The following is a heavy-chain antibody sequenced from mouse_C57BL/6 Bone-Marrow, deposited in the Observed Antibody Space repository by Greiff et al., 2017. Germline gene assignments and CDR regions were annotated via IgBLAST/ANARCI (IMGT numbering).Heavy chain of an antibody. CDR2: IYYSGTI. Sequence: EVKLMESGPGLVKPSQTVFLTCTVTGISITTGNYRWSWIRQFPGNKLEWIGYIYYSGTITYNPSLTSRTTITSDTPTNQFFLEMNSLTAEDTATYYWARDHGYYAMDYWGQGTSVTVSS. CDR3: ARDHGYYAMDY. CDR1: GISITTGNYR. V-gene: IGHV3-5*01. J-gene: IGHJ4*01.